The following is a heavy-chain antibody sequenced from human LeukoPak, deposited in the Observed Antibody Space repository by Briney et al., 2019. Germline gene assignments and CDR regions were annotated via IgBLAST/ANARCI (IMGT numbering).Heavy chain of an antibody. CDR3: ATAAVQLERRTPFDL. D-gene: IGHD1-1*01. J-gene: IGHJ2*01. Sequence: GASVKVSCKVSGYTLTELPMHWVRQAPGKGLEWMGGFDPEDGETIYAQKFQGRVTMTEDTSTDTAYMELSSLRSEDTAVYYCATAAVQLERRTPFDLWGRGTLVTVSS. CDR1: GYTLTELP. CDR2: FDPEDGET. V-gene: IGHV1-24*01.